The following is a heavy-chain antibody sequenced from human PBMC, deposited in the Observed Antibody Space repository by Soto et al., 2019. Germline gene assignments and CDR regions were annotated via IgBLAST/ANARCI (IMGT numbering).Heavy chain of an antibody. CDR3: AGGLSNGYYYYGMDV. CDR2: IIPIFGTA. CDR1: GGTFSSYA. V-gene: IGHV1-69*01. J-gene: IGHJ6*02. Sequence: QVQLVQSGAEVKKPGSSVKVSCKASGGTFSSYAISWVRQAPGPALEWMGGIIPIFGTANYAQKFQGRVTITADESTSIAYMELSSLRSEDTAVYYCAGGLSNGYYYYGMDVWGQGTTVTVSS. D-gene: IGHD2-8*01.